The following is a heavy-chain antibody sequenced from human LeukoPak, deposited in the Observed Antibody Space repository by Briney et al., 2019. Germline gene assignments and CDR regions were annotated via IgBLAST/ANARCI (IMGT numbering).Heavy chain of an antibody. CDR2: AASSGTS. CDR3: ARVVRGVVTSNWFDP. CDR1: GDSLNTYY. Sequence: PETLSLTCTVSGDSLNTYYWTWIRQTPGKELEWIGFAASSGTSNYNPSLKSRVSISIDTSKNQFSLALTSVTPADTAVYYCARVVRGVVTSNWFDPWGQGTLVSVSS. V-gene: IGHV4-59*01. J-gene: IGHJ5*02. D-gene: IGHD2-21*02.